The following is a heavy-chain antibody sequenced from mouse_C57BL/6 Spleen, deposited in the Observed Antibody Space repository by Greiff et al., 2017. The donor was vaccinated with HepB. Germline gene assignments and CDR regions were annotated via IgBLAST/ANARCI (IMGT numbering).Heavy chain of an antibody. D-gene: IGHD3-3*01. V-gene: IGHV5-17*01. J-gene: IGHJ1*03. CDR2: ISSGSSTI. Sequence: EVKLVESGGGLVKPGGSLKLSCAASGFTFSDYGMHWVRQAPEKGLEWVAYISSGSSTIYYADTVKGRFTISRDNAKNTLFLQMTRLRSEDTAMYYCARRAGRDWYFDVWGTGTTVTVSS. CDR3: ARRAGRDWYFDV. CDR1: GFTFSDYG.